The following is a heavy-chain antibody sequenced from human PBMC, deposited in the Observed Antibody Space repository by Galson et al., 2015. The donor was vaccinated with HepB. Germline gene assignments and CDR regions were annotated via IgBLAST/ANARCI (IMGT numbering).Heavy chain of an antibody. CDR1: GFIFSNYW. V-gene: IGHV3-74*01. CDR2: INSDESTT. D-gene: IGHD6-6*01. Sequence: SLRLSCAASGFIFSNYWMHWVRQAPGKGLVWVSRINSDESTTTYADPVKGRFTISRDDAKNTLYLQVNSLRAEDTAVYYCARAYSSSPDYWGQGILVTVSS. CDR3: ARAYSSSPDY. J-gene: IGHJ4*02.